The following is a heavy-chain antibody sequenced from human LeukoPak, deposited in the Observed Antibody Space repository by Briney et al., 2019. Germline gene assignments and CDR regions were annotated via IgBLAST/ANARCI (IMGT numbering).Heavy chain of an antibody. V-gene: IGHV1-2*02. Sequence: ASVKVSCKASGYTFTGYYMHWVRQAPGQGLEWMGWINPNSGGTNYAQKLQGRVTMTRDTSISTAYMELSRLRSDDTAVYYCARERTSFPHYYYYGMDVWGQGTTVTVSS. CDR1: GYTFTGYY. D-gene: IGHD2-2*01. CDR2: INPNSGGT. CDR3: ARERTSFPHYYYYGMDV. J-gene: IGHJ6*02.